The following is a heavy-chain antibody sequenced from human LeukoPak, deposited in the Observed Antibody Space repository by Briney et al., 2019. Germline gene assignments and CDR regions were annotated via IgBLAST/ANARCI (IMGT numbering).Heavy chain of an antibody. CDR1: GYTFTSYG. Sequence: ASVKVSCKASGYTFTSYGISWVRQAPGQGLEWMGWISAYNGNTNYAQKLQGRVTMTTDTSTSTAYMELRSLRSDDTAVYYCARLRGNYYDSSGYYGIDAFDIWGQGTMVTVSS. CDR3: ARLRGNYYDSSGYYGIDAFDI. J-gene: IGHJ3*02. CDR2: ISAYNGNT. D-gene: IGHD3-22*01. V-gene: IGHV1-18*01.